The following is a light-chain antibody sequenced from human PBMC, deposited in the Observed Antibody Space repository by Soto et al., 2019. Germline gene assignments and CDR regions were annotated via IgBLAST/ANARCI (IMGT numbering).Light chain of an antibody. V-gene: IGKV1-33*01. CDR2: DTS. CDR1: HDISNY. J-gene: IGKJ4*01. CDR3: QQSDNLPLT. Sequence: DIQMTQSPSSLSASVGDSVTITCQASHDISNYLNWYQQKPVKAPKLLIYDTSNLGTGVPSRFSGSGSGTDFTFAISSLQPEDVATYYCQQSDNLPLTFGGGTKVHIK.